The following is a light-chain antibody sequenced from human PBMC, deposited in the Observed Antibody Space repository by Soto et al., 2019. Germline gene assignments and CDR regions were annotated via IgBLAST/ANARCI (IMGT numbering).Light chain of an antibody. CDR2: SAF. V-gene: IGKV1-39*01. CDR1: QGASAY. CDR3: LQSYRPPYT. Sequence: DTQMTQFPSSLSASVGDKVTITCRASQGASAYLLWYQQRLGRAPRRLVYSAFSLVSGDPSRFSGNGSGANFTVTISRLQPGEFATYYCLQSYRPPYTFGQGARLETK. J-gene: IGKJ2*01.